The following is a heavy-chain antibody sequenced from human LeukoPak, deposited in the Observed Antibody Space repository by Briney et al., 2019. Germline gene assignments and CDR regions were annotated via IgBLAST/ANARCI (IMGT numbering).Heavy chain of an antibody. CDR1: GFTLSSYA. CDR3: AKDLITMVRGVFKD. CDR2: ISGSGGST. D-gene: IGHD3-10*01. Sequence: GRSLRLSCAASGFTLSSYAMSWVRQAPGKGLEWISSISGSGGSTYYADSVKGRFTISRDNSKNTVYLQMNSLRAEDTAVYYCAKDLITMVRGVFKDWGQGTLVTVSS. J-gene: IGHJ4*02. V-gene: IGHV3-23*01.